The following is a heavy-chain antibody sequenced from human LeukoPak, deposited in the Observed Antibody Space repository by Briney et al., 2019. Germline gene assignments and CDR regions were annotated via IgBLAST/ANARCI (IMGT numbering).Heavy chain of an antibody. CDR1: GYTFTSYG. J-gene: IGHJ4*02. D-gene: IGHD6-19*01. Sequence: GASVKVSCKASGYTFTSYGISRVRQAPGQGLERMGIINPSGGTTSYAQKFQGRVTVTRDMSTTTVYMELSSLRSEDTAVYYCARASPVTGPQNFDFWGQGTLVTVSS. V-gene: IGHV1-46*01. CDR3: ARASPVTGPQNFDF. CDR2: INPSGGTT.